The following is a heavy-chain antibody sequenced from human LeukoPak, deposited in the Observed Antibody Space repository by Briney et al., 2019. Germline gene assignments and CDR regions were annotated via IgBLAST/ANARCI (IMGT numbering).Heavy chain of an antibody. CDR2: INAGNGNT. CDR3: ARPIGYSSGGFDL. D-gene: IGHD6-19*01. CDR1: GYTFTSYG. Sequence: ASVKVSCKASGYTFTSYGISWVRQAPGQRLEWMGWINAGNGNTKYSQKFQGRVTITRDTSASTAFMELSSLRSEDTAVYYCARPIGYSSGGFDLWGRGTLVTVSS. J-gene: IGHJ2*01. V-gene: IGHV1-3*01.